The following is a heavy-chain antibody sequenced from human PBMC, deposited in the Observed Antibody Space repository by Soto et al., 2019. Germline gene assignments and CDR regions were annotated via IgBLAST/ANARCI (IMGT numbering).Heavy chain of an antibody. CDR3: AGYKRAVVAATRSNWFDP. V-gene: IGHV1-18*01. Sequence: GASVQVPCKASGYTFTSYGISWVRQAPGQGLGWMGWISAYNGNTNYARKLQGRVTMTTDTSTSTAYMELRSLRSDDTAVYYCAGYKRAVVAATRSNWFDPWGQGTQVTVSS. J-gene: IGHJ5*02. CDR1: GYTFTSYG. D-gene: IGHD2-15*01. CDR2: ISAYNGNT.